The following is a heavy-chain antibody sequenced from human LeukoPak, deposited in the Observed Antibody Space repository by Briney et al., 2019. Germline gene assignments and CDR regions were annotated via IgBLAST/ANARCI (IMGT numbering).Heavy chain of an antibody. CDR3: ARSGWEPTTTYSFDI. CDR1: GGTFGSYS. CDR2: IVPIFGTA. D-gene: IGHD1-26*01. Sequence: SVKVSCKASGGTFGSYSISWVRQAPGQGLEWMGGIVPIFGTADYAQKFQGRVTITADESTSTTYMELSSLRSEDTAVYYCARSGWEPTTTYSFDIWGQGTMVTVSS. V-gene: IGHV1-69*13. J-gene: IGHJ3*02.